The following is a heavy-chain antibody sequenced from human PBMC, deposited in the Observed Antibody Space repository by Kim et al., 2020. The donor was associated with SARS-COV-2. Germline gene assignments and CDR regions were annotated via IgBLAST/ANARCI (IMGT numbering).Heavy chain of an antibody. Sequence: SETLSLTCTVSGGSISSYYWSWIRRPPGKGLEWIGYIYYSGSTNYNPSLKSRVTISVDTSKNQFSLKLSSVTAADTAVYYCARDHLVTAMADYYYYGMDVWGQGTTVTVSS. CDR1: GGSISSYY. J-gene: IGHJ6*02. CDR3: ARDHLVTAMADYYYYGMDV. V-gene: IGHV4-59*13. D-gene: IGHD5-18*01. CDR2: IYYSGST.